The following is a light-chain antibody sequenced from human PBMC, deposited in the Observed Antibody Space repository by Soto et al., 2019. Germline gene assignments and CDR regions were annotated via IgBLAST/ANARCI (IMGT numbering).Light chain of an antibody. CDR2: EGT. CDR1: RSDIGSYKF. CDR3: CSHAGSSTVV. V-gene: IGLV2-23*01. Sequence: QSVLTQPASVSGSPGQSITISCTGTRSDIGSYKFVSWYQQLPGKAPKLMIYEGTKRPSGVSNRFSGSKSGYTASLKISGLQAKDEADYYCCSHAGSSTVVFGGGTKLTVL. J-gene: IGLJ2*01.